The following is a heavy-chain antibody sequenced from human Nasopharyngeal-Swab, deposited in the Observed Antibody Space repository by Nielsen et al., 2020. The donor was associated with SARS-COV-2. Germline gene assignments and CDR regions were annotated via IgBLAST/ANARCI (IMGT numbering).Heavy chain of an antibody. CDR2: LYWDDDN. Sequence: SGATLVKPSQTLTLTRTFSGFSLSTSKVGVSWVRQLPGKALEWLALLYWDDDNRYNPSLKNRITITRDTSKNQVVLTMTNMDPVDTATYYCVHSTGWRLDYWGQGTLVTVSS. CDR3: VHSTGWRLDY. CDR1: GFSLSTSKVG. J-gene: IGHJ4*02. D-gene: IGHD6-19*01. V-gene: IGHV2-5*02.